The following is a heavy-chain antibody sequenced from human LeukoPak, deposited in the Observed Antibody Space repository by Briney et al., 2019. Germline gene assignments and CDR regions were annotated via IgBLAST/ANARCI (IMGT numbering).Heavy chain of an antibody. V-gene: IGHV4-61*02. D-gene: IGHD3-10*01. CDR3: ARDRGITTHNLRADDAFDI. CDR2: TYTSGST. Sequence: SSETLSLTCTVSGGSISSGSYYWSWIRQPAGKGLEWIGRTYTSGSTNYNPSLKSRVTISVDTSKNQFSLKLSSVTAADTAVYYCARDRGITTHNLRADDAFDIWGQGTMVTVSS. CDR1: GGSISSGSYY. J-gene: IGHJ3*02.